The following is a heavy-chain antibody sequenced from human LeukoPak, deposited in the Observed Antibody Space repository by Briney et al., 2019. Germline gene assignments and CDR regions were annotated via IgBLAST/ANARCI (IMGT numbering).Heavy chain of an antibody. V-gene: IGHV3-33*01. Sequence: GGSLRLSCAASGFTFSSYGMHWVRQAPGKGLEWVAVIWYDGSNKYYADSVKGRFTISRDNSKNTLYLQMNSLRAEDTAVYYCARAGLGGTMVRGVIITRDPFDYWGQGTLVTVSS. CDR1: GFTFSSYG. J-gene: IGHJ4*02. CDR3: ARAGLGGTMVRGVIITRDPFDY. D-gene: IGHD3-10*01. CDR2: IWYDGSNK.